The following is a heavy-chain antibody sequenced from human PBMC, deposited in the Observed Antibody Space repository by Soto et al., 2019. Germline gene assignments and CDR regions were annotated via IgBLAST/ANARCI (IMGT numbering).Heavy chain of an antibody. V-gene: IGHV4-39*01. CDR1: GGSISSSSYY. CDR3: TRRYGGDWYYYGMDV. Sequence: TLSLTCTVSGGSISSSSYYWGWIRQPPGKGLEWIGSIYYSGSTYYNPSLKSRVTISVDTSKNQFSLKLSSVTAADTAVYYCTRRYGGDWYYYGMDVWGQGTTVTVSS. J-gene: IGHJ6*02. CDR2: IYYSGST. D-gene: IGHD2-21*02.